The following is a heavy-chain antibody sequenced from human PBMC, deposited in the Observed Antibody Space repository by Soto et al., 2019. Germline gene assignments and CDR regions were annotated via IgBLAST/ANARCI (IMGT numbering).Heavy chain of an antibody. J-gene: IGHJ5*02. Sequence: GASVKVSCKASGYTFTGYYMHWLRQAPGQGLEWMGWINPNSGGTNYAQKFQGWVTMTRDTSISTAYMELSRLRSDDTAVYYCARDRGAAAGGSKYNWFDPWGQGTLVTVSS. CDR2: INPNSGGT. CDR1: GYTFTGYY. CDR3: ARDRGAAAGGSKYNWFDP. V-gene: IGHV1-2*04. D-gene: IGHD6-13*01.